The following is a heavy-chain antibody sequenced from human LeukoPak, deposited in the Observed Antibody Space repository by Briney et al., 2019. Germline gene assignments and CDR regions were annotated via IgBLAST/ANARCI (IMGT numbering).Heavy chain of an antibody. CDR1: GFTFSNAW. CDR3: ARVQLWPVGNWFDP. CDR2: IYSGGST. J-gene: IGHJ5*02. V-gene: IGHV3-53*01. D-gene: IGHD5-18*01. Sequence: GGSLRLSCAASGFTFSNAWMSWVRQAPGKGLEWVSVIYSGGSTYYADSVKGRFTISRDNSKNTLYLQMNSLRAEDTAVYYRARVQLWPVGNWFDPWGQGTLVTVSS.